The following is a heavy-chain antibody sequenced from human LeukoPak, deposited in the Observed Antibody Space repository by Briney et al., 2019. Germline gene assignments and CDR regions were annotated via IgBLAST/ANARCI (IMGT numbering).Heavy chain of an antibody. D-gene: IGHD3-10*01. Sequence: GLEWLGRTYYRSKWYNDYAVSVKSRITINPDTSKNQFSLQLNSVTPEDTAVYYCARESENYYKGRLWFDPWGQGTLVTVSS. V-gene: IGHV6-1*01. CDR3: ARESENYYKGRLWFDP. CDR2: TYYRSKWYN. J-gene: IGHJ5*02.